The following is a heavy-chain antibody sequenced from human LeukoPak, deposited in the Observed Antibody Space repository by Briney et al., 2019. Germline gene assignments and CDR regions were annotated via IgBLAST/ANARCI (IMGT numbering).Heavy chain of an antibody. V-gene: IGHV3-48*02. J-gene: IGHJ4*02. Sequence: TGGSLRLSCAASGFSFSTYTMNWARQAPGKGLEWLSYITSSSSTIYYADSVEGRFTVSRDNAKNSLYLQMNSLRDEDTAVYYCVRNEWGDYWGQGTVVTVSS. CDR2: ITSSSSTI. D-gene: IGHD1-26*01. CDR1: GFSFSTYT. CDR3: VRNEWGDY.